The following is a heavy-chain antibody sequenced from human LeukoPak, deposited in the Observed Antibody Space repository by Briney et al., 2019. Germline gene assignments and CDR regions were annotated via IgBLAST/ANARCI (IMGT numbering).Heavy chain of an antibody. CDR1: GYTFTSYY. CDR2: INPSGGST. CDR3: ARNSGWYLAY. V-gene: IGHV1-46*01. J-gene: IGHJ4*02. Sequence: GASVKVSCKASGYTFTSYYMHWVRQAPGQGLEWMGIINPSGGSTSYAQKFQGRVTITRDTSTSTVYMELSRLRSDDTAVYYCARNSGWYLAYWGQGTLVTVSS. D-gene: IGHD6-19*01.